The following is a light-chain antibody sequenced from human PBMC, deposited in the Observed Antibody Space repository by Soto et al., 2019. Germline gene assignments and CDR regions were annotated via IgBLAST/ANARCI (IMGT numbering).Light chain of an antibody. CDR1: QSVSANY. Sequence: ESVLTQSPGTLSLSPGERATLSCRASQSVSANYFAWYQQKPGQAPRLLIYGVSTRAPGIPDRFSGGGSGTDFTLTITRVEPEDFAVYYCQHYGSSPWTFGQGTKVEIK. CDR3: QHYGSSPWT. V-gene: IGKV3-20*01. CDR2: GVS. J-gene: IGKJ1*01.